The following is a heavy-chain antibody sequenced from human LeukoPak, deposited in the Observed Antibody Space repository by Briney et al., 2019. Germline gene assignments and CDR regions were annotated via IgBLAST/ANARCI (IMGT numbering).Heavy chain of an antibody. CDR3: ARFPRGWNPDY. D-gene: IGHD1-1*01. CDR1: GYTFTSYD. J-gene: IGHJ4*02. Sequence: GASVKVSCKASGYTFTSYDINWVRQATGQGLEWMGWMNPNSDDTGYAQRFQGRVTMTRNTSISTAYMELSSLRSEDTAVYFCARFPRGWNPDYWGQGTLVTVSS. CDR2: MNPNSDDT. V-gene: IGHV1-8*01.